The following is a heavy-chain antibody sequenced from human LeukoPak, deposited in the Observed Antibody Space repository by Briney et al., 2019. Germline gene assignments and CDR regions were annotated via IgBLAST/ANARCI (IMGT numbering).Heavy chain of an antibody. CDR2: IWYDGSNK. CDR3: ARDGSNYDFWSGNLWHRGYYGMDV. CDR1: GFTVSNNY. J-gene: IGHJ6*02. D-gene: IGHD3-3*01. V-gene: IGHV3-33*08. Sequence: GGSLRLSCAASGFTVSNNYMTWVRQAPGKGLEWVAVIWYDGSNKYYADSVKGRFTISRDNSKNTLYLQMNSLRAEDTAVYYCARDGSNYDFWSGNLWHRGYYGMDVWGQGTTVTVSS.